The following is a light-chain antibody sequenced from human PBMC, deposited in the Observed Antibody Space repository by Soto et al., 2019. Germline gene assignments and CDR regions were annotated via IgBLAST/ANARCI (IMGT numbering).Light chain of an antibody. CDR1: QSVSSSY. V-gene: IGKV3-20*01. CDR2: GAS. CDR3: QQYGSSPLFT. Sequence: EIVLTQSPGTLSLSPGERATLSYRASQSVSSSYLAWYQQKPGQAPRLLIYGASSRATGIPDRFSGSGSGTDFTLTISRLEPEDFAVYYCQQYGSSPLFTFGSGTKVDIK. J-gene: IGKJ3*01.